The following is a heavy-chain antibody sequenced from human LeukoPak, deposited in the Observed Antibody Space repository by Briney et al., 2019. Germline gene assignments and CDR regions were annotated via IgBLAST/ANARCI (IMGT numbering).Heavy chain of an antibody. CDR2: ISYDGSNK. Sequence: GGSLRLSCAASGFTFSSYGMHWVRQAPGKGLEWVAVISYDGSNKYYADSVKGRFTISRDNSKNTLYLQMNSLRAEDTAVYYCVKAYSSGWADYYFDYWGQGTLVTVSS. CDR3: VKAYSSGWADYYFDY. J-gene: IGHJ4*02. D-gene: IGHD6-19*01. V-gene: IGHV3-30*18. CDR1: GFTFSSYG.